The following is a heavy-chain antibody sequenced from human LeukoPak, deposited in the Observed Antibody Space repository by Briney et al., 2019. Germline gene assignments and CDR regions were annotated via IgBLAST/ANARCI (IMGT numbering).Heavy chain of an antibody. CDR3: ARRAYDYGDYGFDY. CDR1: GFTFSSYA. D-gene: IGHD4-17*01. CDR2: ISYDGSNK. Sequence: GGSLRLSCAASGFTFSSYAMHWVRQAPGKGLEWVAVISYDGSNKYYADSVKGRFTISRDNSKNTPYLQMNSLRAEDTAVYYCARRAYDYGDYGFDYWGQGTLVTVSS. J-gene: IGHJ4*02. V-gene: IGHV3-30-3*01.